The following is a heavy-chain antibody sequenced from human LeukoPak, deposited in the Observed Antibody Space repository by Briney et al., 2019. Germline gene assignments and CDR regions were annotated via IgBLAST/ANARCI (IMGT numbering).Heavy chain of an antibody. CDR2: ISDYNGNT. CDR1: GYTFGSHG. V-gene: IGHV1-18*01. Sequence: ASVTVSCTASGYTFGSHGISWVRQAPGQGLECMGWISDYNGNTNYAQKLQGRVTMTTDTSTSTAYMELRSLRSDDTAVYYCARAFSHRPLDSSGYNGMDVWGQGTTVTVSS. J-gene: IGHJ6*02. D-gene: IGHD3-22*01. CDR3: ARAFSHRPLDSSGYNGMDV.